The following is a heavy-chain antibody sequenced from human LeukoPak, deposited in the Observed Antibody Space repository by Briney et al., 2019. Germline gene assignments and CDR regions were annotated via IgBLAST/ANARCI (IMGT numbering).Heavy chain of an antibody. Sequence: SQTLSLTCAISGDSVSSNSAAWNWIRQSPSRGLEWLGRTYYRSKWYNDYAVSVKSRITINPDTSKNQFSLQLNSVTPEDTAVYYCARDFSGWELQTATYFDYWGQGTLVTVSS. D-gene: IGHD1-26*01. V-gene: IGHV6-1*01. CDR3: ARDFSGWELQTATYFDY. CDR2: TYYRSKWYN. CDR1: GDSVSSNSAA. J-gene: IGHJ4*02.